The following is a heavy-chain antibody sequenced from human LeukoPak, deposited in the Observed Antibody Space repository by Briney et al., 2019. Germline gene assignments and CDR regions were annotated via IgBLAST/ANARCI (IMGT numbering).Heavy chain of an antibody. V-gene: IGHV4-59*12. CDR1: GGSISSYY. CDR2: IYYSGST. J-gene: IGHJ4*02. Sequence: SETLSLTCTVSGGSISSYYWSWIRQPPGKGLEWIGYIYYSGSTNYNPSLKSRVTISVDTSKNQFSLKLSSVTAADTAVYYCARDRDAWNYGPIFDYWGQGTLVTVSS. CDR3: ARDRDAWNYGPIFDY. D-gene: IGHD1-7*01.